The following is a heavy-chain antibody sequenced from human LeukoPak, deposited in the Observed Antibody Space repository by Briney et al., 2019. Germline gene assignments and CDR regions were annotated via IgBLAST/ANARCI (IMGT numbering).Heavy chain of an antibody. CDR1: GFTFSSYW. D-gene: IGHD3-10*01. CDR3: AREGSYDAFDI. V-gene: IGHV3-7*01. J-gene: IGHJ3*02. CDR2: IKQDGSEK. Sequence: GEPLRLSCAASGFTFSSYWMSWVRQAPGKGLEWVANIKQDGSEKYYVDSVKGRFTISRDNAKNSLYLQMNSLRAEDTAVYYCAREGSYDAFDIWGQGTMVTVSS.